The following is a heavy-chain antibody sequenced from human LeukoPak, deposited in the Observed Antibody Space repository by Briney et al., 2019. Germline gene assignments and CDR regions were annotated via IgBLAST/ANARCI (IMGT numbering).Heavy chain of an antibody. D-gene: IGHD3-3*01. V-gene: IGHV4-39*07. Sequence: PSETLSLTCTVSGGPISSSSSYWGWVRQPPGKGLEWIGEINHSGSTNYNPSLKSRVTISVDTSKNQFSLKLSSVTAVDTAVYYCARVDDFWSGYLFDYWGQGTLVTVSS. J-gene: IGHJ4*02. CDR2: INHSGST. CDR1: GGPISSSSSY. CDR3: ARVDDFWSGYLFDY.